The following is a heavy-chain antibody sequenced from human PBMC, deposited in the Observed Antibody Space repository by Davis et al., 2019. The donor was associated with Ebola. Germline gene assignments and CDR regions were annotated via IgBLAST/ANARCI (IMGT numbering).Heavy chain of an antibody. Sequence: GESLKISCAASGFTFSSYAMNWVRQTPGKGLEWVSGISGSGGRTYYADSVRGRFTISRDDSKNTAYLQMNSLKTEDTAVYYCTSGTGTIDIWGQGTMVTVSS. J-gene: IGHJ3*02. CDR2: ISGSGGRT. D-gene: IGHD6-25*01. CDR1: GFTFSSYA. V-gene: IGHV3-23*01. CDR3: TSGTGTIDI.